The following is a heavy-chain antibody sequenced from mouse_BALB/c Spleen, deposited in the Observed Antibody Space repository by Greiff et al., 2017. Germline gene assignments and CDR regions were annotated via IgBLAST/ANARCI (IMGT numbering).Heavy chain of an antibody. J-gene: IGHJ2*01. D-gene: IGHD2-3*01. V-gene: IGHV1S137*01. CDR3: ARAMDYFDY. CDR1: GYTFTDYA. Sequence: QVHVQQSGAELVRPGVSVKISCKGSGYTFTDYAMHWVKQSHAQGLEWIGVISTYYGDASYNQKFKGKATMTVDKSSSTAYMELARLTSEDSAIYYCARAMDYFDYWGQGTTLTVSS. CDR2: ISTYYGDA.